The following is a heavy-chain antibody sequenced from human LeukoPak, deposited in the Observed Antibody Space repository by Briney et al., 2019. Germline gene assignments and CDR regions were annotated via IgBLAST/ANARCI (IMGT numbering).Heavy chain of an antibody. D-gene: IGHD2-15*01. CDR3: ARAKVVAATDDAFDI. CDR1: GSTFSYYS. V-gene: IGHV3-21*01. J-gene: IGHJ3*02. CDR2: ISSSSSYI. Sequence: GGSLRLSCATSGSTFSYYSMNWVRQAPGKGLEWVSSISSSSSYIYYADSVRGRFTISRDNAKNSLYLQMNSLRADDTAVYYCARAKVVAATDDAFDIWGQGTMVTVSS.